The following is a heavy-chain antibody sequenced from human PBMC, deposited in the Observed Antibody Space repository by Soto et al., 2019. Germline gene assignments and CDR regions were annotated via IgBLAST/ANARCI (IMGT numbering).Heavy chain of an antibody. Sequence: GGSLRLSCAASGFTFSSYNMNWVRQAPGKGLGWVSYISSSSSTIYYADSVKGRFTISRDNAKNSLYLQMNSLRAEDTAVYYCASHGYCSSTSCFDAFDIWGQGTMVTVSS. J-gene: IGHJ3*02. CDR1: GFTFSSYN. D-gene: IGHD2-2*01. CDR3: ASHGYCSSTSCFDAFDI. V-gene: IGHV3-48*01. CDR2: ISSSSSTI.